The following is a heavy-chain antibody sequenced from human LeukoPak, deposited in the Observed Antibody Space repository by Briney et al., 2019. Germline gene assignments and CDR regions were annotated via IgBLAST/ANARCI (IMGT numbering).Heavy chain of an antibody. D-gene: IGHD3-10*01. CDR2: IKQDGNEK. CDR3: ARPSYGSGSCDY. J-gene: IGHJ4*02. Sequence: GGSLRLSCAASGFTFSSYAMSWVRQAPGKGLEWVANIKQDGNEKYYVDCVKGRFTISRDNAKNSLFLQMNSLRAEDTAVYYCARPSYGSGSCDYWGQGTLVTVSS. CDR1: GFTFSSYA. V-gene: IGHV3-7*01.